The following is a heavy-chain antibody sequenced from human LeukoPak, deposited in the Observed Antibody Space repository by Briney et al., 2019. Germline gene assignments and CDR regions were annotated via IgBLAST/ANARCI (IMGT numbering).Heavy chain of an antibody. CDR3: ARAPITMIVVVITTFDY. J-gene: IGHJ4*02. CDR2: INTNTGNP. Sequence: GASVKVSCKASNYSFTSYGISWVRQAPGQGLEWMGWINTNTGNPTYAQGFTGRFVFSLDTSVSTAYLQISSLKAEDTAVYYCARAPITMIVVVITTFDYWGQGTLVAVSS. V-gene: IGHV7-4-1*02. CDR1: NYSFTSYG. D-gene: IGHD3-22*01.